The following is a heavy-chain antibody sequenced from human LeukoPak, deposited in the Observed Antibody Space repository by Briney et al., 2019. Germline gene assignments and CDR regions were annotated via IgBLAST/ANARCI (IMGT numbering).Heavy chain of an antibody. V-gene: IGHV1-69*05. CDR3: ARGYYYGSESYWHTKWFDP. D-gene: IGHD3-10*01. CDR2: IIPVVGTA. CDR1: GGTFNSPV. Sequence: GASVKVSCKESGGTFNSPVISWLRHAPGQGLEWMGGIIPVVGTASYAEKFQGRVTITTDESTTTAYVEMSSLTSEDTAVYYCARGYYYGSESYWHTKWFDPWGQGTLVTVSS. J-gene: IGHJ5*02.